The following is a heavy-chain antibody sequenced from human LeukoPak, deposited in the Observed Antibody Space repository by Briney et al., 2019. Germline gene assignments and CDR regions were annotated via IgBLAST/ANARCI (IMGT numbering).Heavy chain of an antibody. Sequence: PSETLSLTCSVSDDSFSTHYWTWIRQPPGKGLEWIGRISYTGSPYYNPSLKSRVTISIDKPNHQFSLKVTSVTAADTAVYYCARVIGGSTWFSRFDPWGQGTLVTVSS. CDR3: ARVIGGSTWFSRFDP. J-gene: IGHJ5*02. CDR1: DDSFSTHY. D-gene: IGHD6-13*01. CDR2: ISYTGSP. V-gene: IGHV4-59*11.